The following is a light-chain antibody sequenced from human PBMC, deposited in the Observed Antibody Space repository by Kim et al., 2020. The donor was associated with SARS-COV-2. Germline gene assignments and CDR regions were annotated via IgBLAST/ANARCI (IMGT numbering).Light chain of an antibody. CDR2: DVT. Sequence: GQSFTLSCNGTSSDVGGYNHVSWYQQHPGRAPKLLIWDVTNRPSGVSDRFSGSKSDNTAALTISGLQAEDEADYYCSSYTSSSTLVFGRGTQLTVL. V-gene: IGLV2-14*03. J-gene: IGLJ3*02. CDR3: SSYTSSSTLV. CDR1: SSDVGGYNH.